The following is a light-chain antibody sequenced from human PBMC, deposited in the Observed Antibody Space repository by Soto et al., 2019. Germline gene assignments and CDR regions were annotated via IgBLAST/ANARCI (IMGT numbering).Light chain of an antibody. J-gene: IGLJ1*01. Sequence: QSVLTQPASVSGSPGQSITISCTGTSSDVGGYNYVSWSQQHPGKAHKLLISEVSNRPSGVSNRFSGSKSGNTASLTISGLQADDEADYYCSSYTASSTLLFGTGTKVTVL. V-gene: IGLV2-14*03. CDR2: EVS. CDR3: SSYTASSTLL. CDR1: SSDVGGYNY.